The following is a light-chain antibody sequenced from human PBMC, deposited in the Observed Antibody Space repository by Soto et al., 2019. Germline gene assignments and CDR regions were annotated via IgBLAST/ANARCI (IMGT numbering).Light chain of an antibody. CDR3: QQSYTTPWR. CDR1: QTLSIY. CDR2: AAS. J-gene: IGKJ1*01. Sequence: DIQMTQSPSSLSASVGDRVTIACRASQTLSIYLNWYQQKPGKAPKLLIYAASTLQSGVPSRFSGSGSGTDFTLTISSLQPEDFATYYCQQSYTTPWRFGQGTKV. V-gene: IGKV1-39*01.